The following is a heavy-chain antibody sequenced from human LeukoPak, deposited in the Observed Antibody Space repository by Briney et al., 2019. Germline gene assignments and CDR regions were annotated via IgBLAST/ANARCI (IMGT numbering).Heavy chain of an antibody. V-gene: IGHV1-69*13. CDR1: GGTFSSYA. D-gene: IGHD5-18*01. J-gene: IGHJ4*02. CDR3: AREGHGYSYGYFDY. Sequence: GASVKVSCKASGGTFSSYAISWVRQAPGQGLEWMGGIIPIFGTANYAQKFQGRVTITADESTSTAYMEPSSLRSEDTAVYYCAREGHGYSYGYFDYWGQGTLVTVSS. CDR2: IIPIFGTA.